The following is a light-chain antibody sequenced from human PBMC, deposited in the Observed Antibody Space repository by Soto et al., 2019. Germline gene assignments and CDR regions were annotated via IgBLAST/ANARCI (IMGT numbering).Light chain of an antibody. CDR1: QTISSN. V-gene: IGKV3-15*01. CDR3: QQYNNWLWT. J-gene: IGKJ1*01. Sequence: EIVMTQSPATLSVSPGERATLSCRASQTISSNLAWYQEKPGQAPRVLIDGASTWATGIPARFSGSGSGTEFTLTISSLQSEGFAVYYCQQYNNWLWTFGQGTKVEIK. CDR2: GAS.